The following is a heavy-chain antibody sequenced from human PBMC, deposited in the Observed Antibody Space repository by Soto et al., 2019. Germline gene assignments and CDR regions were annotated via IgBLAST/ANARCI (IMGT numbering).Heavy chain of an antibody. V-gene: IGHV1-69*13. CDR1: GGTFSSYA. D-gene: IGHD3-22*01. CDR3: AREPIQYDSSGYPSPPDYYYYGMDV. J-gene: IGHJ6*02. Sequence: SVEVSCKASGGTFSSYAISWVRQAPGQGLEWMGGIIPIFGTANYAQKFQGRVTITADESTSTAYMELSSLRSEDTAVYYCAREPIQYDSSGYPSPPDYYYYGMDVWGQGTTVTVSS. CDR2: IIPIFGTA.